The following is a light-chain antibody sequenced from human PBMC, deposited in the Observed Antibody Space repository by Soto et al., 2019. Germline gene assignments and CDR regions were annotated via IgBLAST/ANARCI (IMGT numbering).Light chain of an antibody. Sequence: QLVLTQSPSASASLGASVKLTCTLSSGHSSYAIALHQQQPEKGPRYLMKLNSDGSHSKGDGIPDRFSGSSSGAVRYLTISSLQSEDEADYYCQTWGTGIQVFGGGTKLTVL. V-gene: IGLV4-69*01. J-gene: IGLJ3*02. CDR1: SGHSSYA. CDR3: QTWGTGIQV. CDR2: LNSDGSH.